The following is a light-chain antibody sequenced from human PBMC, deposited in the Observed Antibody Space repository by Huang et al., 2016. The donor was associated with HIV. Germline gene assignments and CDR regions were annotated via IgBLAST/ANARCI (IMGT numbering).Light chain of an antibody. CDR3: MQGLHLPYT. J-gene: IGKJ2*01. V-gene: IGKV2-29*02. CDR2: EVS. Sequence: DIVMTQTPLALSVTPGQPASISCNSSQSLLYTDGKTYLYWYLQKPGRSPQLLIYEVSSRFSEVPARFSGSGSGTHFTLKISRVEAEDVGVYYCMQGLHLPYTFGQGAKLEIK. CDR1: QSLLYTDGKTY.